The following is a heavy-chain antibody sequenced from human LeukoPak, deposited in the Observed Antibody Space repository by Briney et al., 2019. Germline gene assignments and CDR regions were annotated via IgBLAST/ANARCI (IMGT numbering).Heavy chain of an antibody. CDR2: IYYSGST. Sequence: PSETLSLTCTVSGGSISSSSYYWGWIRQPPGKGLEWIGYIYYSGSTNYKPSLKSRVTISVDTSKNQFSLKLSSVTAADTAVYYCASQIQLCPRCWFDPWGQGTLVTVSS. CDR3: ASQIQLCPRCWFDP. CDR1: GGSISSSSYY. J-gene: IGHJ5*02. V-gene: IGHV4-61*05. D-gene: IGHD5-18*01.